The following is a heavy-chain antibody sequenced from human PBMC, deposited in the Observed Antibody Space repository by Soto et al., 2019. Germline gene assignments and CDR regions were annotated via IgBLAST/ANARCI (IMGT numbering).Heavy chain of an antibody. Sequence: QAQLVQSGAEVKKPGSSVKVSCKGFGAIFNTYAISWVRQAPGQGPEWLGGIIPMFGTPNYAQKFQGRVTISVDKSTRTADMELNSLRSEDTAVYYCARGGEVPASIREYYYGLDVWGQGTTVTVSS. CDR3: ARGGEVPASIREYYYGLDV. CDR1: GAIFNTYA. V-gene: IGHV1-69*06. CDR2: IIPMFGTP. D-gene: IGHD2-2*02. J-gene: IGHJ6*02.